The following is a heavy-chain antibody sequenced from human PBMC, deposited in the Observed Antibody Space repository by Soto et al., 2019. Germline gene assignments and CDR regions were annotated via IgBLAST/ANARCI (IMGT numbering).Heavy chain of an antibody. J-gene: IGHJ4*02. Sequence: QVLLQESGPGLVQPSGTLSLSCAVSGGSVSSSFFWGWVRQPPGKGLEWIGDIFHSGSVNYNPSLKSRVTISIDKSKNQFSLELNSVTTADTALYYCARSFGWYAIDYWGQGTLVIVSS. V-gene: IGHV4-4*02. D-gene: IGHD6-19*01. CDR3: ARSFGWYAIDY. CDR2: IFHSGSV. CDR1: GGSVSSSFF.